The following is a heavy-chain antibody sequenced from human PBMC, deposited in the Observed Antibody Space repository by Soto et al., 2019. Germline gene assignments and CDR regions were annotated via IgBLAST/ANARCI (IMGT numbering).Heavy chain of an antibody. CDR3: ARXRSGTTGRIYGMDV. V-gene: IGHV1-8*01. CDR1: GYTFTSYD. D-gene: IGHD1-1*01. CDR2: MNPNSGNT. Sequence: ASVKVSCKASGYTFTSYDINWVRQATGQGLEWMGWMNPNSGNTGYAQKFQGRVTMTRNTSISTAYMELSSLRSEDTAVYYCARXRSGTTGRIYGMDVWGQGTTVTVSS. J-gene: IGHJ6*02.